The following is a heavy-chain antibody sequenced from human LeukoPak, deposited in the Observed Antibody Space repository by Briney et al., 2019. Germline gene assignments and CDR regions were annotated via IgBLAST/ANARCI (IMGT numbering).Heavy chain of an antibody. D-gene: IGHD2-8*01. V-gene: IGHV1-2*02. J-gene: IGHJ4*02. Sequence: APVKVSCKASGYTFTGYYMHWVRQAPGQGLEWMGWINPNSGGTNYAQKFQGRVTMTRDTSISTAYMELSRLRSDDTAVYYCASGYCTNGVCYTGAYWGQGTLVTVSS. CDR1: GYTFTGYY. CDR3: ASGYCTNGVCYTGAY. CDR2: INPNSGGT.